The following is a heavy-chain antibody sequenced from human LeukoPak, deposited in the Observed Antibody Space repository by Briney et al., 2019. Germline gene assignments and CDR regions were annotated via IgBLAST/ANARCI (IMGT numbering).Heavy chain of an antibody. CDR3: TGSGSYALDTSDI. V-gene: IGHV4-59*01. D-gene: IGHD3-3*01. CDR2: IYYSGST. J-gene: IGHJ3*02. Sequence: PSETLSLTCTVSGGSISSYYWSWIRQPPGKGLEWIGYIYYSGSTNYNPSFKSRVTMSVDTSKNRFSLKVTSVTAADTAVYYCTGSGSYALDTSDIWGQGTMVTVSS. CDR1: GGSISSYY.